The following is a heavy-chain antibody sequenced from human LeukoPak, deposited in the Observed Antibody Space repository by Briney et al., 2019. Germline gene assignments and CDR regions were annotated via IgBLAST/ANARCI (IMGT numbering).Heavy chain of an antibody. Sequence: GGSLRLSCAASGFTFSIYWMAWVGQAPGKGREWVANIKEDGTEKNYADSVKGRFTISRDNARNSVYLQMNSLRVEDTAVYYCARDPVEWELLLDCWGQGTLVTVSS. J-gene: IGHJ4*02. CDR3: ARDPVEWELLLDC. CDR2: IKEDGTEK. CDR1: GFTFSIYW. D-gene: IGHD1-26*01. V-gene: IGHV3-7*01.